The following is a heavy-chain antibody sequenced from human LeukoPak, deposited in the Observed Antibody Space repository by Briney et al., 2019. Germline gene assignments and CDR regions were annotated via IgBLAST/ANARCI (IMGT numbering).Heavy chain of an antibody. Sequence: KPSETLSLTCTVSGDSITNYYWSWIRQPPGKGLEWMGYIHYSGSTNYNPSLKSRLSISVDRSRNQFSLKLSSLTAADTALYYCARGLLQSPDAFDIWGQGTMVSVSS. CDR3: ARGLLQSPDAFDI. CDR1: GDSITNYY. J-gene: IGHJ3*02. V-gene: IGHV4-59*01. CDR2: IHYSGST. D-gene: IGHD3-10*01.